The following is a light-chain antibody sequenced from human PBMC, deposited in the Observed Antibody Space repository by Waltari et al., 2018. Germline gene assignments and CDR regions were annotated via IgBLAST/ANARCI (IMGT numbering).Light chain of an antibody. CDR1: SSDVGVYHL. CDR3: CSYAGTTSWL. CDR2: EVN. J-gene: IGLJ3*02. V-gene: IGLV2-23*02. Sequence: QSALTQPASVSGSPGQSLTISCPGTSSDVGVYHLVSWYQQHAGQVPKLIIYEVNKRPSGFSTRFSGSRSGNTASLTISGLQAEDEATYFCCSYAGTTSWLFGGGTKVTVL.